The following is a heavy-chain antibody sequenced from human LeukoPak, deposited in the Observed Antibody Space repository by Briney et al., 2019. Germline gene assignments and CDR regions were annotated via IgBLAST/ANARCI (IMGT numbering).Heavy chain of an antibody. D-gene: IGHD2/OR15-2a*01. CDR2: ISYDGSNK. Sequence: PGRSLRLSCAASGFTFSSYAMHWVRQAPGKGLEWVAVISYDGSNKYYADSVKGRFTISKDNSKNTLYLQMNSLRAEDTAVYYCASRSMAGGFDYWGQGTLVTVSS. V-gene: IGHV3-30-3*01. CDR3: ASRSMAGGFDY. CDR1: GFTFSSYA. J-gene: IGHJ4*02.